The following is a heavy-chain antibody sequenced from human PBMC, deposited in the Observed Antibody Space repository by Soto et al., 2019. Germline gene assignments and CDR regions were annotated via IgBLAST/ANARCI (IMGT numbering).Heavy chain of an antibody. D-gene: IGHD5-12*01. CDR2: ISYDGSNK. J-gene: IGHJ6*02. Sequence: GGSLRLSCSASGFTFTNYAMHWVRQAPGKGLEWVSIISYDGSNKYYADSVKGRFTISRDNSKNTLYLQMNSLRAEDTAVYYCAKTRGYEPYYYGLDVWGQGTMVTVSS. CDR1: GFTFTNYA. CDR3: AKTRGYEPYYYGLDV. V-gene: IGHV3-30*18.